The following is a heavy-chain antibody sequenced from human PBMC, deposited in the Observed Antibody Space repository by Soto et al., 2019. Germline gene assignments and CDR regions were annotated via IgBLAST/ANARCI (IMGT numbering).Heavy chain of an antibody. CDR3: ARRHVGSTAFDP. J-gene: IGHJ5*02. Sequence: GESLKISCKGSGYSFTSYWISWVRQMPGKGLEWMGRIDPSDSYTNYSPSFQGHVTISADKSISTAYLQWSSLKASDTAMYYCARRHVGSTAFDPWGQGTLVTVSS. CDR2: IDPSDSYT. D-gene: IGHD4-17*01. V-gene: IGHV5-10-1*01. CDR1: GYSFTSYW.